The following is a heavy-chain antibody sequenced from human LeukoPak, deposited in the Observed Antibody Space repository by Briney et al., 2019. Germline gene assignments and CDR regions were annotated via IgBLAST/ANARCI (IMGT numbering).Heavy chain of an antibody. CDR3: ATNPLY. V-gene: IGHV3-15*01. J-gene: IGHJ4*02. Sequence: PGGSLRLSCAASGFTFSNTWMSRVRQAPGKGLEWVGRIKTKNDGETTNYAAPVKGRFTISRDDSKNTLYLLMNSLRIEDTAVYYCATNPLYWGQGTLVTVSS. CDR1: GFTFSNTW. CDR2: IKTKNDGETT.